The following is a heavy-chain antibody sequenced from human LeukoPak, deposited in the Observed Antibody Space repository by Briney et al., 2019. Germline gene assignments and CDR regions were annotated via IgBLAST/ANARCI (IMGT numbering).Heavy chain of an antibody. V-gene: IGHV3-30-3*01. J-gene: IGHJ3*02. D-gene: IGHD4-17*01. CDR1: GFTFSSYA. Sequence: GGSLRLSCAASGFTFSSYALHWVRHAPGKGLGWVAVISNDGSKENYADSVKGRFTISRDNSKNTLYLQMNSLRAEDRAVFYCAREFGDYGNAFDIWGQGTMVTVSS. CDR3: AREFGDYGNAFDI. CDR2: ISNDGSKE.